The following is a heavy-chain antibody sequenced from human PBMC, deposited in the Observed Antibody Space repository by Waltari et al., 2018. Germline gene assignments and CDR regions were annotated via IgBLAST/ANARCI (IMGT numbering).Heavy chain of an antibody. CDR2: IYSGGST. CDR3: AKDTGSRLPLFDY. Sequence: EVQLLESGGGLVQPGGSLRLSWAASGFNFSRYAKSWGRQAPGKGLEWVSVIYSGGSTYYADSVKGRFTISRDNSKNTLYLQMNSLRAEDTAVYYCAKDTGSRLPLFDYWGQGTLVTVSS. D-gene: IGHD3-10*01. CDR1: GFNFSRYA. J-gene: IGHJ4*02. V-gene: IGHV3-23*03.